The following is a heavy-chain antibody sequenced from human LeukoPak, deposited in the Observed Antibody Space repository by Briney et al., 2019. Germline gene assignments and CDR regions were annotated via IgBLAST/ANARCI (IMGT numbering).Heavy chain of an antibody. CDR2: SYSGGST. D-gene: IGHD2-8*02. CDR1: AFSDKSNY. CDR3: ASRHCSGENCYAGPLDF. Sequence: PGGSLRLSCVASAFSDKSNYMSWVRQAPGKGLGWVSVSYSGGSTYYEDSVKGRFTVSSDVSKNTLYLQMNNLRGEDTAVYYCASRHCSGENCYAGPLDFWGQGIQVTVSS. J-gene: IGHJ4*02. V-gene: IGHV3-53*01.